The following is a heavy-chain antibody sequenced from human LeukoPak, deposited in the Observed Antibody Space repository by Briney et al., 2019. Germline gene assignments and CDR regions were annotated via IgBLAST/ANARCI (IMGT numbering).Heavy chain of an antibody. CDR1: GFTFNNYA. CDR2: ISGSGSTT. V-gene: IGHV3-23*01. CDR3: ARDRRDIVVVVAATTYYYYGMDV. J-gene: IGHJ6*04. Sequence: PGGSLRLSCAASGFTFNNYAMRWVRQAPGKGLEWVSGISGSGSTTYYADSVKGRFTISRDNSKKTLFLQMNSLRAEDTAVYYCARDRRDIVVVVAATTYYYYGMDVWGKGTTVTVSS. D-gene: IGHD2-15*01.